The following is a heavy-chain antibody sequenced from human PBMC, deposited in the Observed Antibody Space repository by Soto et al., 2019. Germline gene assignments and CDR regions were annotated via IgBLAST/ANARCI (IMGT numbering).Heavy chain of an antibody. CDR2: IYYSGST. J-gene: IGHJ4*02. Sequence: PSETLSLTCTVSGGSISSYYWSWIRQPPGKGLEWIGYIYYSGSTNYNPSLKSRVTISVDTSKNQFSLKLSSVTAADTAVYYCARHQSYYDFWSGRPYYFDYWGQGTLVTVSS. D-gene: IGHD3-3*01. V-gene: IGHV4-59*08. CDR3: ARHQSYYDFWSGRPYYFDY. CDR1: GGSISSYY.